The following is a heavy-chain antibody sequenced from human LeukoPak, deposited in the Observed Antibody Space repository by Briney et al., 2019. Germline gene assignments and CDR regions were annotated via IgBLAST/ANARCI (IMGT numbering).Heavy chain of an antibody. J-gene: IGHJ4*02. CDR2: IRYDGSNK. D-gene: IGHD2-21*01. Sequence: GGSLRLSCAASGFTFSSYGMHWVRQAPGKGLEWVAYIRYDGSNKYYTDSVKGRFTISRDSSKNTLYLQMNRLRAEDAAVYYCAKAPVTTCSGAYCYPFDYWGQGTPVTVSS. CDR3: AKAPVTTCSGAYCYPFDY. CDR1: GFTFSSYG. V-gene: IGHV3-30*02.